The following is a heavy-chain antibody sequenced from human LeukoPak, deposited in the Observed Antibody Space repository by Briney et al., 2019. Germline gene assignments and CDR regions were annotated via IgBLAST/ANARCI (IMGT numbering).Heavy chain of an antibody. J-gene: IGHJ5*02. Sequence: ASVKVSCKDSGGNFSSYSINWLLQATRQGLEWMGGIIPLFNTPNYAQKFQGRVSITADKSTNTTYMELSSLTAEDTAVYYCTRAGIPGYCSTATCSNWFDPWGQGTLVTVSS. CDR1: GGNFSSYS. D-gene: IGHD2-15*01. V-gene: IGHV1-69*06. CDR3: TRAGIPGYCSTATCSNWFDP. CDR2: IIPLFNTP.